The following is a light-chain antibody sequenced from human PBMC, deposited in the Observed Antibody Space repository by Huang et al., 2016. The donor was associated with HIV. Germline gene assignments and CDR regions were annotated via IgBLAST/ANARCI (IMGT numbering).Light chain of an antibody. Sequence: EIVMTQSPATLSVSPGERATLSCRASQSVSSNLAWYQQKPGQAPRLLIYGASTRATGIPARFSRSGSGTEFTLTISSLQSEDFAVYYCQQYNNWPQGTFGQGTKVEIK. CDR2: GAS. V-gene: IGKV3-15*01. CDR1: QSVSSN. J-gene: IGKJ1*01. CDR3: QQYNNWPQGT.